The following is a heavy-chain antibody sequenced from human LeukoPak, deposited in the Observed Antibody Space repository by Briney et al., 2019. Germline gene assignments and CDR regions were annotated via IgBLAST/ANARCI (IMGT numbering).Heavy chain of an antibody. CDR2: ISGSGGSK. D-gene: IGHD6-19*01. V-gene: IGHV3-23*01. J-gene: IGHJ4*02. CDR1: AASGFTFSSYA. CDR3: AKDLDGSGLYGGLDY. Sequence: GGSLRLSCAASAASGFTFSSYAMSWVRQAPGKGLEWVSSISGSGGSKFYADSVKGRFTISRDNSENTLYLQMNTLRGDDTAVYYCAKDLDGSGLYGGLDYWGQGILVTVSS.